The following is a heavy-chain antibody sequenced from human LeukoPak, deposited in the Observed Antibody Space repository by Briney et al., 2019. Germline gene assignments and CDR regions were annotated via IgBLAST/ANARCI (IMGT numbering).Heavy chain of an antibody. Sequence: GGSLTLSCAASGCTLDEYARHWVRHPAGKGREWVCLISWDGCSTNYADSVKGRSTLSRHKRKNAMYLQMHSLRAEATALYYCAKAATPSYDFGSSAFMDVWGKGTTVTVSS. J-gene: IGHJ6*03. CDR2: ISWDGCST. CDR3: AKAATPSYDFGSSAFMDV. V-gene: IGHV3-43D*03. CDR1: GCTLDEYA. D-gene: IGHD3-3*01.